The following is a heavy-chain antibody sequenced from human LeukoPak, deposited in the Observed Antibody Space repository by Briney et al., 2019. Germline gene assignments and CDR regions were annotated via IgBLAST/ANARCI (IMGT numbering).Heavy chain of an antibody. Sequence: GSLRLSCAASGFTFSSYGMSWVRQPPGKGLEWIGSIYYSGSTYYNPSLKSRVTISVDTSKNQFSLKLSSVTAADTAVYYCARPLYGSGSYYFDYWGQGTLVTVSS. V-gene: IGHV4-39*01. J-gene: IGHJ4*02. CDR1: GFTFSSYG. D-gene: IGHD3-10*01. CDR3: ARPLYGSGSYYFDY. CDR2: IYYSGST.